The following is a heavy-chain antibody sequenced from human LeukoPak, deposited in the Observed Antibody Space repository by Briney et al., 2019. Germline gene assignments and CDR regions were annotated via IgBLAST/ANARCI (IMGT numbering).Heavy chain of an antibody. CDR1: GFTFDDYA. J-gene: IGHJ4*02. V-gene: IGHV3-9*01. Sequence: SLRLSCAASGFTFDDYAMHWVRPAPGKGLEWVSGISWNSGSIGYADSVKGRFTISRDNAKNSLYLQMNSLRAEDTALYYCAKSSDSSGYYYPTTLDYWGQGTLVTVSS. CDR2: ISWNSGSI. CDR3: AKSSDSSGYYYPTTLDY. D-gene: IGHD3-22*01.